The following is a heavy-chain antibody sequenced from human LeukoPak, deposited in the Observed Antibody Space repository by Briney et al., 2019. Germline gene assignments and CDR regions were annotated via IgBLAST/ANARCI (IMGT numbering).Heavy chain of an antibody. V-gene: IGHV3-74*01. Sequence: PGGSLRLSCAASGFSFSNYWMHWVRQAPGKGLVWVSRINSDGSSTTYADSVKGRFTISRDNAKNSLYLQMNSLRAEDTAVYYCARCLVLRSFDYWGQGTLVTVSS. J-gene: IGHJ4*02. CDR2: INSDGSST. D-gene: IGHD3-10*02. CDR3: ARCLVLRSFDY. CDR1: GFSFSNYW.